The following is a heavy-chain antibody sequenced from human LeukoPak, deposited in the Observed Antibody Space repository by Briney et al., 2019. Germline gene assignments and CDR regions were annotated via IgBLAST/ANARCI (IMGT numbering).Heavy chain of an antibody. CDR1: GGSISSSSYY. CDR2: IYYSGST. V-gene: IGHV4-39*07. J-gene: IGHJ5*02. Sequence: SETLSLTCTVSGGSISSSSYYWGWIRQPPGKGLEWIGSIYYSGSTYYNPSLKSRVTISVDTSKNQFSLKLSSVTAADTAVYYCARDQGSRYGSGSYYKRWFDPWGQGTLVTVSS. CDR3: ARDQGSRYGSGSYYKRWFDP. D-gene: IGHD3-10*01.